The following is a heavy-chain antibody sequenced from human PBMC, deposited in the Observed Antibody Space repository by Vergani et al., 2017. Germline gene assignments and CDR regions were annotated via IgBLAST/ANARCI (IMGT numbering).Heavy chain of an antibody. V-gene: IGHV1-69-2*01. CDR2: VDPEDGET. Sequence: EVQLVQSGAEVKKPGATVKISCKVSGYTFTDYYMHWVQQAPGKGLEWMGLVDPEDGETIYAEKFQGRVTITADTSTDTAYMELSRLRSDDTAVYYCARDRSWELLVVGAFDIWGQGTMVTVSS. J-gene: IGHJ3*02. CDR3: ARDRSWELLVVGAFDI. D-gene: IGHD1-26*01. CDR1: GYTFTDYY.